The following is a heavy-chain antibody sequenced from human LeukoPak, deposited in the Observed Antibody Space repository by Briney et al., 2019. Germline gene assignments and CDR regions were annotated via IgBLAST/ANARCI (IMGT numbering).Heavy chain of an antibody. CDR2: TCAYNGNT. D-gene: IGHD4-11*01. J-gene: IGHJ6*03. Sequence: ASVKVSCKASGYTFTSYGISWVRQAPGQGLEWMGWTCAYNGNTNYAQKLQGRVTMTTDTSTSTAYMELRSLRSDDTAVYYCARADYSNYGYYYYYMDVWGKGTTVTVSS. CDR3: ARADYSNYGYYYYYMDV. V-gene: IGHV1-18*01. CDR1: GYTFTSYG.